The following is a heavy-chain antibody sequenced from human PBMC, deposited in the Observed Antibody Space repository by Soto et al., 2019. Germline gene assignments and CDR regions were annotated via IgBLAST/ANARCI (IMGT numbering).Heavy chain of an antibody. CDR2: ISWNSGSI. CDR1: GFTFDDYA. J-gene: IGHJ6*03. Sequence: GGSLRLSCAASGFTFDDYAMHWVRQAPGKGLEWVSGISWNSGSIGYADSVKGRFTISRDNAKNSLYLQMNSLRAEDTALYYCAKDGQDYGDYGIYYYYYMDVWGKGTTVTVSS. CDR3: AKDGQDYGDYGIYYYYYMDV. D-gene: IGHD4-17*01. V-gene: IGHV3-9*01.